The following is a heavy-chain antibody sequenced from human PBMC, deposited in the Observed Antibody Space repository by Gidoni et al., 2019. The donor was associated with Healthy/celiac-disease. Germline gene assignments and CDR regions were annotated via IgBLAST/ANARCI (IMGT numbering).Heavy chain of an antibody. CDR2: IYYSGST. CDR3: ARQGSSSWFPRVNWFDP. D-gene: IGHD6-13*01. J-gene: IGHJ5*02. V-gene: IGHV4-39*01. CDR1: GGSISSSSYY. Sequence: QLQLQESGPGLVKPSETLSLTCTVSGGSISSSSYYWGWIRQPPGKGLEWIGSIYYSGSTYYNPSLKSRVTISVDTSKNQFSLKLSSVTAADTAVYYCARQGSSSWFPRVNWFDPWGQGTLVTVSS.